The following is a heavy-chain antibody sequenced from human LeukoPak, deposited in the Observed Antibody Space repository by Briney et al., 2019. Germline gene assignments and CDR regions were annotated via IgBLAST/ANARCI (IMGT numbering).Heavy chain of an antibody. CDR3: ATSTVTNLGDAFDI. Sequence: PGGSLRLSCAASGFTFSSYWMTWVRQAPGRGLEWVSVIYSDGNTYYADSVRGRFTISRDNSKNTLYLQMNSLRAEDTAFYYCATSTVTNLGDAFDIWGQGTMVTVSS. V-gene: IGHV3-53*01. CDR1: GFTFSSYW. J-gene: IGHJ3*02. CDR2: IYSDGNT. D-gene: IGHD4-17*01.